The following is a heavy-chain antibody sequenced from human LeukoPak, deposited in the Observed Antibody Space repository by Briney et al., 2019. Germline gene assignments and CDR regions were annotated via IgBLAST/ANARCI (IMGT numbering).Heavy chain of an antibody. V-gene: IGHV1-3*01. CDR1: GYTFTNFA. D-gene: IGHD3-3*01. CDR2: INVGNDDT. CDR3: ARDPMIVWRFLEWYPRGNYGMDV. J-gene: IGHJ6*02. Sequence: ASVKVSCKASGYTFTNFAMHWVRQAPGQRLEWMGWINVGNDDTKYSQMFQGRVTITRDTSASTAYMELSNLRSEDTAVYYCARDPMIVWRFLEWYPRGNYGMDVWGQGTTVTVSS.